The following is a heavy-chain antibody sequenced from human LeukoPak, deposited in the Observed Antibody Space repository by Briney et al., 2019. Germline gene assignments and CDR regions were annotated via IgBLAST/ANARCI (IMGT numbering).Heavy chain of an antibody. CDR2: INPSGGGT. J-gene: IGHJ4*02. CDR3: ARVGVEAGTVSASDY. CDR1: GYTFISYF. D-gene: IGHD6-13*01. V-gene: IGHV1-46*01. Sequence: ASVKVSCKAAGYTFISYFMHWVRQAPGQGLEWMGIINPSGGGTTYAQKFQGRVTMTMDTSTRTAYMELSSLRSEDTAVYYCARVGVEAGTVSASDYWGQGTLVTVSS.